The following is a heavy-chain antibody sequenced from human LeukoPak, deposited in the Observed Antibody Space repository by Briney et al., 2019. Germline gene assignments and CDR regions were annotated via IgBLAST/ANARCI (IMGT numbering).Heavy chain of an antibody. CDR2: IYYSGST. V-gene: IGHV4-30-4*01. D-gene: IGHD2-15*01. CDR3: ARGAMVAATRSYYYGMDV. Sequence: RPSETLSLTCTVSGGSISSGDLYWSWIRQPPGKGLEGIGYIYYSGSTYYNPSLKSRVTISVDTSKNQFSLKPNSVTAADTAVYFCARGAMVAATRSYYYGMDVWGQGTTVTVSS. CDR1: GGSISSGDLY. J-gene: IGHJ6*02.